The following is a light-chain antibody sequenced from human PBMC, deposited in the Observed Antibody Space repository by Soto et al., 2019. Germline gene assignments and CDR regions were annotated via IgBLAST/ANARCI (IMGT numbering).Light chain of an antibody. CDR1: QSISSY. CDR3: QQSYSTPLT. CDR2: AAS. V-gene: IGKV1-39*01. J-gene: IGKJ4*01. Sequence: DIQMTQSPSSLSASVGDRVTITCLASQSISSYLNWYQQKPGNAPKVLIYAASSLQSGVPARFSGSGSGTDFTLTISSLQPEDFATYYCQQSYSTPLTFGGGTKVDI.